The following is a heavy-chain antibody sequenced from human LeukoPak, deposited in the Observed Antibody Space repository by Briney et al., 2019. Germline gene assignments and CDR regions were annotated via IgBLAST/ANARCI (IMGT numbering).Heavy chain of an antibody. J-gene: IGHJ4*02. CDR3: ARDKFAGAWLQGFDY. CDR2: IYSDGST. CDR1: GFTVSSSY. V-gene: IGHV3-53*01. D-gene: IGHD5-24*01. Sequence: GGSLRLSCAASGFTVSSSYMSWVRQAPGKGLEWVSVIYSDGSTYYADSVKGRFTISRDNSKNMLYLQMNSLRAEDTAVYYCARDKFAGAWLQGFDYWGQGTLISVSS.